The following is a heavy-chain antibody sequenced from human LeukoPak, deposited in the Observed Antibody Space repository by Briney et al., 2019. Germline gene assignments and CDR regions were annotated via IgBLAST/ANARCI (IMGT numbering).Heavy chain of an antibody. Sequence: GGSLRLSCAASGFNLRSFGFHWVRQAPGKGLEWLAIVSFETNDIYYTDSVKGRFTISGDESKNTLYLQMNSLRSDDTALYYCARDPLRRGTSYLDNWGQGTLVTVAS. CDR1: GFNLRSFG. J-gene: IGHJ4*02. CDR3: ARDPLRRGTSYLDN. V-gene: IGHV3-30*03. D-gene: IGHD1-26*01. CDR2: VSFETNDI.